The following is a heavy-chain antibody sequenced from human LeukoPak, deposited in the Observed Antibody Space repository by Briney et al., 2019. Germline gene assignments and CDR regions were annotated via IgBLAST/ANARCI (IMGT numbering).Heavy chain of an antibody. D-gene: IGHD3-3*01. CDR2: INHSGST. J-gene: IGHJ5*02. Sequence: ASETLSLTCAVYGGSFSGYYWSWIRQPPGKGLEWIGEINHSGSTNYNPSLKSRVTISVDTSKNQFSLKLSSVTAADTAVYYCASLPPHDFWSGYQTWGQGTLVTVSS. CDR3: ASLPPHDFWSGYQT. V-gene: IGHV4-34*01. CDR1: GGSFSGYY.